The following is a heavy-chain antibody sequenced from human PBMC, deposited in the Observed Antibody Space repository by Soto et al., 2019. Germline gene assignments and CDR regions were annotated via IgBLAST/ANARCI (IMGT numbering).Heavy chain of an antibody. CDR2: LTGSGDST. V-gene: IGHV3-23*01. J-gene: IGHJ4*02. CDR1: GFTFSSFA. Sequence: EVQLLESGGGLVQPGGSLRLSCAASGFTFSSFAMTWVRQAPGKGLEWVSSLTGSGDSTYYADSVKGRFTISRDNSKNTLYLQMNSLRAEDTALYYWEKGTAVTAGDMAYWGQGTLVTVSS. CDR3: EKGTAVTAGDMAY. D-gene: IGHD4-17*01.